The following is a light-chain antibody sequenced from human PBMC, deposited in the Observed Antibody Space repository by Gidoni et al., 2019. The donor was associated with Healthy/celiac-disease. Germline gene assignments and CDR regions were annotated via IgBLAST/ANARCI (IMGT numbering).Light chain of an antibody. CDR1: QSISSY. CDR3: QQSYSTPPFT. CDR2: AAS. Sequence: DIQMTQSPSSLSASVGDRVTITCRASQSISSYLNWYQQKPGKAPKLLIYAASSLQSGVPSRFSGSGSGTDFTLTISSLQPEYFATYYCQQSYSTPPFTFXPXTKVDIK. J-gene: IGKJ3*01. V-gene: IGKV1-39*01.